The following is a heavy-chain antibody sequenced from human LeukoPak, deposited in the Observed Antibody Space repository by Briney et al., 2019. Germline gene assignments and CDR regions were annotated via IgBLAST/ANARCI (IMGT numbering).Heavy chain of an antibody. CDR1: GFTSSNHG. Sequence: GGSLRLSCAASGFTSSNHGMHWVRQAPGKGLEWVAVIWYDGSNDNYADSVRGRFTISRDNPRNTLFLQMDSLRVEDTAVYHCARGALGYCSGGTCYGVAGIDFWGQGTLVTVSS. CDR3: ARGALGYCSGGTCYGVAGIDF. J-gene: IGHJ4*02. D-gene: IGHD2-15*01. V-gene: IGHV3-33*01. CDR2: IWYDGSND.